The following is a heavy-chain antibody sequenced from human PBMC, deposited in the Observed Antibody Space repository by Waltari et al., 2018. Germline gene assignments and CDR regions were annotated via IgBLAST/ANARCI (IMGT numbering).Heavy chain of an antibody. CDR2: IYAGSGGT. CDR1: GFNINYTY. CDR3: ARAGLGSPLQWQQLLDS. V-gene: IGHV3-53*01. J-gene: IGHJ4*02. D-gene: IGHD5-12*01. Sequence: EVQLVESGGGLIPPGGSLRLSCAASGFNINYTYMSWVRQAPGKGLEWVSVIYAGSGGTFYAESVKGRFTVSRDNSKNTLYLDLNSLTAEDSAVYYCARAGLGSPLQWQQLLDSWGRGTLVTVSS.